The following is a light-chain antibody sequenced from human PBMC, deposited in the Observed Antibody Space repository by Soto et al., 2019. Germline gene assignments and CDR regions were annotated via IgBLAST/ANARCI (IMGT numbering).Light chain of an antibody. Sequence: QSALTQPASVSGSPGQSITISCTGTSSDVGGYNYVSWYPQQPGRAPKLMIHDVTYRPSGVSYRFSSSKSGNTASLTISGLQAEDEADYYCISYTDNNLYVFGTGTKVTVL. CDR3: ISYTDNNLYV. CDR1: SSDVGGYNY. J-gene: IGLJ1*01. V-gene: IGLV2-14*01. CDR2: DVT.